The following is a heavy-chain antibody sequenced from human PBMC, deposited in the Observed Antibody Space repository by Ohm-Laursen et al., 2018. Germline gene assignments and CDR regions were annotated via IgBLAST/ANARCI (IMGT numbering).Heavy chain of an antibody. CDR3: ARVDYYYDSSGYYYGAHYFDY. Sequence: SLRLSCSASGFTFSSYWMSWVRQAPGKGLEWVANIKQDGSEKSYVDSVKGRFTISRDNAKNSLYLQMDSLRAEDTAVYYCARVDYYYDSSGYYYGAHYFDYWGQGTLVTVSS. D-gene: IGHD3-22*01. CDR1: GFTFSSYW. V-gene: IGHV3-7*01. CDR2: IKQDGSEK. J-gene: IGHJ4*02.